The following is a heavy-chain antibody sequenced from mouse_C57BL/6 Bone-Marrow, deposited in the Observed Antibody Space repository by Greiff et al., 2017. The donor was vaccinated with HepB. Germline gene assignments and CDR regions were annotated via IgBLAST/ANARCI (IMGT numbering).Heavy chain of an antibody. CDR2: ISSGGSYT. V-gene: IGHV5-6*01. D-gene: IGHD2-1*01. CDR1: GFTFSSYG. CDR3: ARPNYGNHYYAMDY. J-gene: IGHJ4*01. Sequence: EVQRVESGGDLVKPGGSLKLSCAASGFTFSSYGMSWVRQTPDKRLEWVATISSGGSYTYYPDSVKGRFTISRDNAKNTLYLQMSSLKSEDTAMYYCARPNYGNHYYAMDYWGQGTSVTVSS.